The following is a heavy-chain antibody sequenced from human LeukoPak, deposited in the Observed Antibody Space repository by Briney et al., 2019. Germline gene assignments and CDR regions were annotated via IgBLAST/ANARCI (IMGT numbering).Heavy chain of an antibody. V-gene: IGHV3-23*01. J-gene: IGHJ4*02. CDR1: GFTSSSYA. CDR3: AKDYIGYDQDFDY. CDR2: ISGSGYNT. Sequence: GGSLRLSCAASGFTSSSYAMGWVRQAPGKGLEWVSSISGSGYNTYYANSVKGRFSISRDNSKNTLDLQMNSLRAEDTAVYYCAKDYIGYDQDFDYWGQGTLVTVSS. D-gene: IGHD2-2*01.